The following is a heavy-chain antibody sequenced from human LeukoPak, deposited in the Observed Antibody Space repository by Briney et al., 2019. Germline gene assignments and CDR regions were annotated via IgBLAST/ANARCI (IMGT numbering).Heavy chain of an antibody. J-gene: IGHJ4*02. Sequence: GGSLRLSCAASGFTFSSYAMSWVRQAPGKGLEWVSGISGSGGNTYHPDSVKGRFTISRDNSKNTLYLQMNSLRPEDTAVYHCARALKNYFEYWGQGILVTVSS. CDR2: ISGSGGNT. V-gene: IGHV3-23*01. CDR1: GFTFSSYA. CDR3: ARALKNYFEY.